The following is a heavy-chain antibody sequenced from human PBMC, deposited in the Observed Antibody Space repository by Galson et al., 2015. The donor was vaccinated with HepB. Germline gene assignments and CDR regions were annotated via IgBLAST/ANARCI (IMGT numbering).Heavy chain of an antibody. CDR2: VYLGVST. J-gene: IGHJ6*03. V-gene: IGHV4-61*02. CDR3: ARGVYVPGSYFRWGAPKDHIYSYMDA. CDR1: GASISSGTHY. Sequence: TVSGASISSGTHYWNWIRQTAGKGMEWIGRVYLGVSTSYNPSLKSRVTMSLDRSKNQLSLGLSSVTAADTAVYYCARGVYVPGSYFRWGAPKDHIYSYMDAWGKGTSVTVSS. D-gene: IGHD3-10*01.